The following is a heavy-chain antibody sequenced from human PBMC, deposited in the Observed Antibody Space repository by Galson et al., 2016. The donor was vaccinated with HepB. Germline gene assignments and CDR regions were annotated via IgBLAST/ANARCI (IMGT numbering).Heavy chain of an antibody. CDR3: ARDPMRFACDL. CDR1: GFTFRTSW. J-gene: IGHJ3*01. Sequence: SLRLSCAASGFTFRTSWMSWVRQPPGKGPEWVANINPDGSQTYYVDSVKGRFNISKDNAKNSLYLRMNSLRADGTAVYYCARDPMRFACDLWGQGTMVTVAS. CDR2: INPDGSQT. V-gene: IGHV3-7*01.